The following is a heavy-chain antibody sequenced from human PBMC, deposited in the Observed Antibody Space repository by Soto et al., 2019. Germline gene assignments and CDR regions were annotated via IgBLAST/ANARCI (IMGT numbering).Heavy chain of an antibody. J-gene: IGHJ4*02. D-gene: IGHD3-10*01. CDR2: ISGSGGST. V-gene: IGHV3-23*01. CDR3: AKDHGVRGLLLGLVDY. CDR1: GFTFSSYA. Sequence: GGSLRLSCAASGFTFSSYAMSWVRQAPGKGLEWVSAISGSGGSTYYADSVKGRFTISRDNSKNTLYLQMNSLRAEDTAVYYCAKDHGVRGLLLGLVDYWGQGTMVTVAS.